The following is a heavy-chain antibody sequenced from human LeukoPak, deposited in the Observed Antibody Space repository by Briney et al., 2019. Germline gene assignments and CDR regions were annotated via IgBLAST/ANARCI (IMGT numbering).Heavy chain of an antibody. CDR2: ISWDGGST. CDR3: AKEGPGIAVAGLDY. D-gene: IGHD6-19*01. J-gene: IGHJ4*02. V-gene: IGHV3-43*01. CDR1: GFTFEDYT. Sequence: GGTLRLLCAASGFTFEDYTQHWVRQAPGRGLEEVSLISWDGGSTYYADSVKGRFTISRDNSKNSLYLQMNSLRTEDTALYYCAKEGPGIAVAGLDYWGQGTLVTASS.